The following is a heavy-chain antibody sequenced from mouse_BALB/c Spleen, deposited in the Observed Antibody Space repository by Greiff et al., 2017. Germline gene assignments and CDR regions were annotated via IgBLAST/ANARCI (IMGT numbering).Heavy chain of an antibody. CDR3: ARSVYYRYDY. D-gene: IGHD2-14*01. V-gene: IGHV1-54*01. CDR1: GYAFTNYL. Sequence: VQLVESGAELVRPGTSVKVSCKASGYAFTNYLIEWVKQRPGQGLEWIGVINPGSGGTNYNEKFKGKATLTADKSSSTAYMQLSSLTSDDSAVYFCARSVYYRYDYWGQGTTLTVSS. J-gene: IGHJ2*01. CDR2: INPGSGGT.